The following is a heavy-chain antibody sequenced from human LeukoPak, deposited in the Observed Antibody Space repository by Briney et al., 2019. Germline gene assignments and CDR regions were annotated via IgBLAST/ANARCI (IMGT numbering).Heavy chain of an antibody. CDR2: IYYSGST. CDR3: ARGLMMAVAGRGEFHY. D-gene: IGHD6-13*01. Sequence: SETLSLTCTVSGGSISSYYWSWIRQPPGKGLEWIGYIYYSGSTNYNPSLKSRVAISVDTSKNQFSLKLSSVTAADTAVYYCARGLMMAVAGRGEFHYWGQGTLVTVSS. V-gene: IGHV4-59*01. CDR1: GGSISSYY. J-gene: IGHJ4*02.